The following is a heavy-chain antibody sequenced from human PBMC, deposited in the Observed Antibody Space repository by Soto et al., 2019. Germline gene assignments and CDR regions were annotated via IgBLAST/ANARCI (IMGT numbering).Heavy chain of an antibody. CDR2: ISGSGGST. D-gene: IGHD6-13*01. Sequence: EVQLLESGGGLVQPGGSLRLSCAASGFTFSSYAMSWVRQAPGKGLEWVSAISGSGGSTYYADSEKGRFTISRDNSKNTLYLQMNSLRAEDTAVYYCAKIIKQQLVRVNWFDPWGQGTLVTVSS. CDR3: AKIIKQQLVRVNWFDP. J-gene: IGHJ5*02. CDR1: GFTFSSYA. V-gene: IGHV3-23*01.